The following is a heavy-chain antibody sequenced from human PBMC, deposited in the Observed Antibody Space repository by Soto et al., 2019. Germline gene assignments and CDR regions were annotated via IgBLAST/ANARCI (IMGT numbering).Heavy chain of an antibody. CDR1: GDSSNSGGYY. CDR3: AHRAGITIFGVVSPEGSLFDP. Sequence: LETLPLTCTVSGDSSNSGGYYWSWIRKLPGKGLEWIGYIYYSGSTYYNPSLKSRVTISVDTSKNQFSLKLSSVTAADTAVYYCAHRAGITIFGVVSPEGSLFDPWGQGTLVTVSS. CDR2: IYYSGST. J-gene: IGHJ5*02. D-gene: IGHD3-3*01. V-gene: IGHV4-39*01.